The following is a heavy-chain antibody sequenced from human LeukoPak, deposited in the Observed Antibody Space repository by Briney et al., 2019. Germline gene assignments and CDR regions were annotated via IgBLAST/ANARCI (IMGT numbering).Heavy chain of an antibody. Sequence: PSETLSLTCAVYGGSLSGFYWSWIRQSPGKGLEWIGEINQSGSTNYNPSLKSRVTISVDTSKNQFSLKLSSVTAADTAVYYCARRVVTAIQYYFDYWGQGTLVTVSS. V-gene: IGHV4-34*01. J-gene: IGHJ4*02. CDR3: ARRVVTAIQYYFDY. CDR2: INQSGST. CDR1: GGSLSGFY. D-gene: IGHD2-21*02.